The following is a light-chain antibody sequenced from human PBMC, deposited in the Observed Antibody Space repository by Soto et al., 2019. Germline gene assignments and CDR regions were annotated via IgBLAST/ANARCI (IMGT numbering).Light chain of an antibody. Sequence: DIVLTQSPGTLSLSPGDRATLSCRSSQSVNSNYLAWYQQKPGQAPRLLIFGASTRDTGIPDRFRGSGSGTDFTLTINRQEPEDFAVYYCQQYGRTFGQGDKLEIK. J-gene: IGKJ2*01. CDR3: QQYGRT. V-gene: IGKV3-20*01. CDR1: QSVNSNY. CDR2: GAS.